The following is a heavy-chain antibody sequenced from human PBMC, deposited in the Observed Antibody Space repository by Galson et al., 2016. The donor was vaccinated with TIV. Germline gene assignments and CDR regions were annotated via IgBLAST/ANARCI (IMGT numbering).Heavy chain of an antibody. Sequence: SLRLSCAASGITVSDNFLTWVRQAPGKGLEWVSIIHDDGSTHYANSVKGRFTISRDNSKNTLYLHMNTLRPEDTAVYYCARERRHCGNECFLRYYFGMDVWGQGTTVTVPS. CDR3: ARERRHCGNECFLRYYFGMDV. V-gene: IGHV3-66*02. J-gene: IGHJ6*02. CDR2: IHDDGST. D-gene: IGHD1-26*01. CDR1: GITVSDNF.